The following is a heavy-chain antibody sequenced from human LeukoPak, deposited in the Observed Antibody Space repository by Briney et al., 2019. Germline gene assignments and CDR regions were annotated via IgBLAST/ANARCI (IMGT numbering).Heavy chain of an antibody. Sequence: SETLSLTCTVSGGSISSYYRSWIRQPAGKGLEWIGRIYTSGSTNYNPSLKSRVTMSVDTSKNQFSLKLSSVTAADTAVYYCARTRLYGSGSQFDYWGQGTLVTVSS. CDR3: ARTRLYGSGSQFDY. V-gene: IGHV4-4*07. J-gene: IGHJ4*02. CDR1: GGSISSYY. D-gene: IGHD3-10*01. CDR2: IYTSGST.